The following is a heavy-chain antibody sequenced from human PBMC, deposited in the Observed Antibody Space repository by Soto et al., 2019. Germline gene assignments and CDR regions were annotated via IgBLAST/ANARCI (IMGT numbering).Heavy chain of an antibody. CDR3: ARDRYPLYFDY. V-gene: IGHV3-33*01. J-gene: IGHJ4*02. Sequence: QVQLVESGGGVVQPGRSLRLSCAASGFTFSSYGMHWVRQAPGKGLEWVAVIWYDGSNKYYADSVKGRFTISRDNSKNTLYLQMNSLRADDTAVYYCARDRYPLYFDYWGQGTLVTVSS. CDR2: IWYDGSNK. D-gene: IGHD1-20*01. CDR1: GFTFSSYG.